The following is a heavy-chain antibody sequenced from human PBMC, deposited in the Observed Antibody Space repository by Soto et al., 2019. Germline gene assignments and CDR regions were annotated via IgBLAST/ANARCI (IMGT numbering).Heavy chain of an antibody. Sequence: PSETLSLTCAVYGGSFSGYYWSWIRQPPGKGLEWIGEINHSGSTNYNPSLKSRVTISVDTSKNQFSLKLSSVTSADTAVYYCARGGYSGSGSYYSGYYYYGMDVWGQGTTVTVSS. CDR1: GGSFSGYY. CDR3: ARGGYSGSGSYYSGYYYYGMDV. D-gene: IGHD3-10*01. CDR2: INHSGST. J-gene: IGHJ6*02. V-gene: IGHV4-34*01.